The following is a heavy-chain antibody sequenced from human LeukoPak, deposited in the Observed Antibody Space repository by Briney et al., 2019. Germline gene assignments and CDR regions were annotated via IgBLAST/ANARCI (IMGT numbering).Heavy chain of an antibody. CDR1: GGSISSSNW. Sequence: SGTLSLTCAVSGGSISSSNWWSWVRQPPGQGLEWIGEIYHSGSTNYNPSLKSRVTISVDKSKNQFSLKLSSVTAADTAVYYCARDRGGIVGATHWFDPWGQGTLVTVSS. D-gene: IGHD1-26*01. J-gene: IGHJ5*02. CDR3: ARDRGGIVGATHWFDP. V-gene: IGHV4-4*02. CDR2: IYHSGST.